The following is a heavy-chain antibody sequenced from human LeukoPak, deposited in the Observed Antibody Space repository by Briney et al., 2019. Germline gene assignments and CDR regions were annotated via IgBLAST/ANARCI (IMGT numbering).Heavy chain of an antibody. CDR2: ISYDGSNK. CDR1: GFTFSSYG. D-gene: IGHD6-19*01. V-gene: IGHV3-30*18. J-gene: IGHJ4*02. CDR3: AKDRDSSYSDY. Sequence: PGGSLRLSCAASGFTFSSYGMDWVRQAPGKGLEWVAVISYDGSNKYYADSVKGRFTISRDNSKNTLYLQMNSLRAEDTAVYYCAKDRDSSYSDYWGQGTLVTVSS.